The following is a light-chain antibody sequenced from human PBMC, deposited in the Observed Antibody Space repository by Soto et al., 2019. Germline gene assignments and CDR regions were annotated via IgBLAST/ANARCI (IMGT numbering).Light chain of an antibody. J-gene: IGLJ1*01. Sequence: QSALTQPPSASGSLGQSVTISCTGTRSDVGGYNYVSWYQQHPGKAPKLLLYEVSKRPSGVPDRFSGSKSGTSASLAITGLQAEDEADYYCQSYDSSLSGYVFGTGTKLTVL. V-gene: IGLV2-8*01. CDR1: RSDVGGYNY. CDR3: QSYDSSLSGYV. CDR2: EVS.